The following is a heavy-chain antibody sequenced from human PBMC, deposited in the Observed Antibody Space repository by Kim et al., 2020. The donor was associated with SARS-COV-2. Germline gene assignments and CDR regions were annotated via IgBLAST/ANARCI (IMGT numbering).Heavy chain of an antibody. Sequence: GSTYYADSVKGRFTISRDNSKNTLYLQMSSLRAEDTAVYYCVAPIAAAEDWGQGTLVTVSS. CDR3: VAPIAAAED. J-gene: IGHJ1*01. V-gene: IGHV3-64D*09. D-gene: IGHD6-13*01. CDR2: GST.